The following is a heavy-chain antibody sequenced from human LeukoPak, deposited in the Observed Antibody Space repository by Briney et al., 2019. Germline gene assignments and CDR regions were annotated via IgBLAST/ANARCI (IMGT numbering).Heavy chain of an antibody. Sequence: GGSLRLSCAASGFSFSAYSMNWVRQAPGKGLEWVSYITRSSSPIYYADSVRGRFTISRDNAKNSLYLQMNSLRAEDTAVYYCKRDPNALDFWGQGTLVTVSS. J-gene: IGHJ4*02. V-gene: IGHV3-48*01. CDR2: ITRSSSPI. CDR3: KRDPNALDF. CDR1: GFSFSAYS.